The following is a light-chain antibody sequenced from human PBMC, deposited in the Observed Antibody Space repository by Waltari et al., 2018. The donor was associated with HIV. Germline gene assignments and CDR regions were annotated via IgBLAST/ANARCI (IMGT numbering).Light chain of an antibody. V-gene: IGLV1-40*01. Sequence: QSVLTQPPSVSGVPGQRVTISCTGNSSNIGAGYDVHWYQQLPRTAPKLLIFSNINRPSGVPDRFSDSKSGTSASLAITGLQAEDEAYYYCQSYDSSLSGSIFGGGTKLTVL. J-gene: IGLJ2*01. CDR1: SSNIGAGYD. CDR3: QSYDSSLSGSI. CDR2: SNI.